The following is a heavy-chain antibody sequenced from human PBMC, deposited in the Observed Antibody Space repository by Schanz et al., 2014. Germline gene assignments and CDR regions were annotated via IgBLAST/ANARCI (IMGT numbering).Heavy chain of an antibody. CDR1: GFTFSSYW. Sequence: EMQLLESGGGLVQPGGSLRLSCAASGFTFSSYWMHWVRQVPGKGLVWVSRIKSDGSSTSYADSVKGRFTISSDNSKSTLYLQMSSLRAEDTAVYYCARIGGSVFDYWGQGTLVTVSS. J-gene: IGHJ4*02. D-gene: IGHD3-10*01. CDR2: IKSDGSST. V-gene: IGHV3-74*02. CDR3: ARIGGSVFDY.